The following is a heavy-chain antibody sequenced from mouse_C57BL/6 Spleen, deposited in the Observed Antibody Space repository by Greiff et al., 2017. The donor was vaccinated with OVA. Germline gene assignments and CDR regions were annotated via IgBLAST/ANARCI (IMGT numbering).Heavy chain of an antibody. Sequence: VQLQQSGPELVKPGASVKMSCKASGYTFTDYNMHWVKQSHGKSLEWIGYINPNNGGTSYNQKFKGKATLTVNKSSSTAYMELRSLTSEDSAVYYCAGGFHYYGSSPCYWGQGTTLTVSS. D-gene: IGHD1-1*01. J-gene: IGHJ2*01. CDR1: GYTFTDYN. CDR2: INPNNGGT. V-gene: IGHV1-22*01. CDR3: AGGFHYYGSSPCY.